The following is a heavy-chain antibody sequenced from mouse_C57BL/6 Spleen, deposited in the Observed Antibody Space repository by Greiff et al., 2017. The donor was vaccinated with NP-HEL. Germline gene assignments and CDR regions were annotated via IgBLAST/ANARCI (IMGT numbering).Heavy chain of an antibody. CDR2: IWSGGST. CDR3: AKKGNYGGGYYAMDY. V-gene: IGHV2-4*01. J-gene: IGHJ4*01. CDR1: GFSLTSYG. Sequence: VKVEESGPGLVQPSQSLSITCTVSGFSLTSYGVHWVRQPPGKGLEWLGVIWSGGSTDYNAAFISRLSISKDNSKSQFFFKMNSLQADDTAIYYCAKKGNYGGGYYAMDYWGQGTSVTVSS. D-gene: IGHD2-1*01.